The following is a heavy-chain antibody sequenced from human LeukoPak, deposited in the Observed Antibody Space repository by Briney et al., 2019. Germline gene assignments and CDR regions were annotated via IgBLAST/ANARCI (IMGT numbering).Heavy chain of an antibody. J-gene: IGHJ5*02. Sequence: PSETLSLTCTVSGGSISSSSYYWGWIRQPPGKGLEWIGSIYYSGSTYYNPSLKSRVTISVDTSKNQFSLKLSSVTAADTAVYYCARRGGYSFALNWFDPWGQGTLVTVSS. V-gene: IGHV4-39*07. CDR2: IYYSGST. CDR1: GGSISSSSYY. CDR3: ARRGGYSFALNWFDP. D-gene: IGHD4-23*01.